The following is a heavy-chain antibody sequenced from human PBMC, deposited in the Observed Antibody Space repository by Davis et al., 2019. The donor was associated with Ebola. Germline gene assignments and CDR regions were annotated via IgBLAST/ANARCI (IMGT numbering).Heavy chain of an antibody. D-gene: IGHD2-15*01. CDR2: IFYSGDT. V-gene: IGHV4-39*02. J-gene: IGHJ3*02. Sequence: PSETLSLTCTVSGGSFSSRAYYWGWIRQPPGKGLEWIGSIFYSGDTYYTPSLKSRVTFSIDTSKNQFSLRLSSVTAADTAVYYCAREETYCGGLICYDAFDIWGQGTMVTVSS. CDR1: GGSFSSRAYY. CDR3: AREETYCGGLICYDAFDI.